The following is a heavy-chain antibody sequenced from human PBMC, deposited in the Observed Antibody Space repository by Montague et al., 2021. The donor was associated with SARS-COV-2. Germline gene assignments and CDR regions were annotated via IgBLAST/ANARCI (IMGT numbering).Heavy chain of an antibody. CDR2: IYYSGST. V-gene: IGHV4-39*01. CDR3: ARGVPLRYDFWSGYPEIGDFDD. J-gene: IGHJ4*02. Sequence: SETLSLTCTVSGGSISSSSYYWGWIRQPPGKGLEWIGSIYYSGSTYYNPSLKSRVTISVDTSKNQFSLKLSSVTAADTAVYYCARGVPLRYDFWSGYPEIGDFDDWGQGTLVTVSS. CDR1: GGSISSSSYY. D-gene: IGHD3-3*01.